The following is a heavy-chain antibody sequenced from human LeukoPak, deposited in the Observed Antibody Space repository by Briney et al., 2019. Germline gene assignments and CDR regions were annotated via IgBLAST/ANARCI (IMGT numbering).Heavy chain of an antibody. CDR3: ARRLVGATPSDY. Sequence: GRSLRLSCAASGFTFSSYSMNWVRQAPGKGLEWVSSISSSSSYIYYADSVKGRFTISRDNAKNSLYLQMNSLRAEDTAVYYCARRLVGATPSDYWGQGTLVTVSS. D-gene: IGHD1-26*01. J-gene: IGHJ4*02. CDR1: GFTFSSYS. CDR2: ISSSSSYI. V-gene: IGHV3-21*01.